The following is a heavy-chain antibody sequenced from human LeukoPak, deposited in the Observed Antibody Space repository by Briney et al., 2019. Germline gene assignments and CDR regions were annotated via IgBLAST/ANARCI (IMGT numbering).Heavy chain of an antibody. Sequence: SLRLSCAASGFTFDDYAMHWVRQAPGKGLEWVSGISWNSGSIGYADSVKGRFTISRDNAKNSLYLQMNSLRAEDTALYYCAKAFHPAVGALHPNWFDPWAREPWSPSPQ. J-gene: IGHJ5*02. CDR1: GFTFDDYA. D-gene: IGHD1-26*01. V-gene: IGHV3-9*01. CDR2: ISWNSGSI. CDR3: AKAFHPAVGALHPNWFDP.